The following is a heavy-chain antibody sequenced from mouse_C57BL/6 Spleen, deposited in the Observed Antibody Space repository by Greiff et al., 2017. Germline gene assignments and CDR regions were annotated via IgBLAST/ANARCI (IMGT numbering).Heavy chain of an antibody. V-gene: IGHV1-69*01. CDR2: IDPSDSYT. D-gene: IGHD2-1*01. CDR1: GYTFTSYW. CDR3: AGGFYYGFDY. Sequence: VQLQQPGAELVMPGASVKLSCKASGYTFTSYWLHWVKQRPGQGLEWSGEIDPSDSYTNYNQKFKGKSTLTVDKSSSTAYMQLRSLTSEDSAVSYYAGGFYYGFDYWGQGTTLTVSS. J-gene: IGHJ2*01.